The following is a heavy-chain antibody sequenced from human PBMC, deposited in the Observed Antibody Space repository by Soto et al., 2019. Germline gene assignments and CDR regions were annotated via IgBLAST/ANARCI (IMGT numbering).Heavy chain of an antibody. CDR3: ARAYCGGDSYSDAFDI. Sequence: TGGSLRLSCAASGFTFSSYAMHWVRQAPCKGLEWVAVISYDGSNKYYADSVKGRFTISRDNSKNTLYLQMNSLRAEDTAVYYCARAYCGGDSYSDAFDIWGKGTMVTVSS. J-gene: IGHJ3*02. CDR2: ISYDGSNK. D-gene: IGHD2-21*02. V-gene: IGHV3-30-3*01. CDR1: GFTFSSYA.